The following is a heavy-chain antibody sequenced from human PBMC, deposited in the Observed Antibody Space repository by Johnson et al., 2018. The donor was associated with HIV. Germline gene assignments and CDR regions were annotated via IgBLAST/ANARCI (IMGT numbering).Heavy chain of an antibody. CDR3: ARERIAAAGLDAFDI. V-gene: IGHV3-NL1*01. CDR2: IYSGGRT. D-gene: IGHD6-13*01. CDR1: GFTFSSYA. Sequence: QVKLVESGGGVVQPGGSLRLSCAASGFTFSSYAMHWVRQAPGKGLECVSGIYSGGRTYYADSVEGRFTISRDNSKNTLYLQMNSLRAEDTAVYYCARERIAAAGLDAFDIWGQGTMVTVSS. J-gene: IGHJ3*02.